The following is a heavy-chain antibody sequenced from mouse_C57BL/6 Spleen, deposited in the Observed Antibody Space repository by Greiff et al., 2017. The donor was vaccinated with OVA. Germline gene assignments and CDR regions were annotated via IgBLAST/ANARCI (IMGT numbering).Heavy chain of an antibody. Sequence: EVKVVESGGGLVKPGGSLKLSCAASGFTFSDYGMHWVRQAPEKGLEWVAYISSGSSTIYYADTVKGRFTISRDNAKNTLFLQMTSLRSEDTAMYYCARLFITTVVKEYYFDYWGQGTTLTVSS. V-gene: IGHV5-17*01. CDR2: ISSGSSTI. CDR1: GFTFSDYG. CDR3: ARLFITTVVKEYYFDY. J-gene: IGHJ2*01. D-gene: IGHD1-1*01.